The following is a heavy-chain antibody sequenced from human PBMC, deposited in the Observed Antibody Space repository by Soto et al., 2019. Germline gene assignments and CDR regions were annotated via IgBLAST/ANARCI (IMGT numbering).Heavy chain of an antibody. V-gene: IGHV3-30*18. J-gene: IGHJ5*02. D-gene: IGHD2-2*02. CDR2: ISYDGSNK. Sequence: QVQLVESGGGVVQPGRSLRLSCAASGFTFSSYGMHWVRQAPGKGLEWVAVISYDGSNKYYADSVKGRFTISRDNSKNTLYLQMNSLRAEDTAVYYWAKDPTFGYCSSTSCYTPWFDPWGQGTLVTVSS. CDR3: AKDPTFGYCSSTSCYTPWFDP. CDR1: GFTFSSYG.